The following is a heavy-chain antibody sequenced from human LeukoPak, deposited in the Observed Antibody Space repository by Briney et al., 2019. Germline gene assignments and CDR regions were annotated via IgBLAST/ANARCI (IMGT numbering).Heavy chain of an antibody. D-gene: IGHD3-3*01. J-gene: IGHJ4*02. Sequence: GGSLRLSCAASGFTFSTYSMNWVRQAPGKGLEWVSSISSGSSTIYYADSVKGRFTISRDNAKNSLYLQMSSLRAEDTAVYYCARDGVFSFAYWGQGTLVTVSS. CDR2: ISSGSSTI. CDR1: GFTFSTYS. V-gene: IGHV3-48*01. CDR3: ARDGVFSFAY.